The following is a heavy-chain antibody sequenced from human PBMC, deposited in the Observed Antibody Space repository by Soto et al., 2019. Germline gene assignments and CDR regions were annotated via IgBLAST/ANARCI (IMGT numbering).Heavy chain of an antibody. CDR2: LSGSGGTT. J-gene: IGHJ4*02. CDR3: AKQRAGYGSGSDTYYFDF. D-gene: IGHD3-10*01. V-gene: IGHV3-23*01. CDR1: GFTFNTYA. Sequence: EVQLLESGGGLVQPGGSLRLSCSTSGFTFNTYAMNWVRQAPGKGLEWVSALSGSGGTTYYADSVRGRFTIARDNSKNTLVRQRNSRRAEDTALYYGAKQRAGYGSGSDTYYFDFWGQGTLVTVSS.